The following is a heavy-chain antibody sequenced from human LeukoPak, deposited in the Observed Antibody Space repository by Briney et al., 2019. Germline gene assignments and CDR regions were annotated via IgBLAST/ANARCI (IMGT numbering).Heavy chain of an antibody. CDR3: ARDLSTTGTPKYGMDV. V-gene: IGHV1-18*01. D-gene: IGHD1-1*01. Sequence: ASVKVSCKASGYTFTSYGISWVRQAPGQGLEWMGWISAYNGNTNYAQKLQGRVTMTTDTSTSTAYMELRSVRSDDTAVYYCARDLSTTGTPKYGMDVWGQGTTVTVSS. CDR2: ISAYNGNT. CDR1: GYTFTSYG. J-gene: IGHJ6*02.